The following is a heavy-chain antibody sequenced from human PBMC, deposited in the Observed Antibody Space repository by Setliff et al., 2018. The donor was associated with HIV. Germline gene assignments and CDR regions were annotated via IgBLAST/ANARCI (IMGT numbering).Heavy chain of an antibody. Sequence: GGSLRLSCAASGFAFSGHQMSWVRQAPGKGLEWVAKIKRDGSEKYYVDSVKGRFTISRDNAKNSLYLQMNSLRAEDTAMYYCARDWRSGYDLNFDYWGQGTLVTVSS. D-gene: IGHD5-12*01. CDR2: IKRDGSEK. CDR1: GFAFSGHQ. CDR3: ARDWRSGYDLNFDY. V-gene: IGHV3-7*01. J-gene: IGHJ4*02.